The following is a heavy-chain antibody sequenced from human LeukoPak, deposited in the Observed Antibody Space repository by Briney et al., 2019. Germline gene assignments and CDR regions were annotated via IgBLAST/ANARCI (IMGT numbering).Heavy chain of an antibody. Sequence: PSETLSLTCAVYGETFSGHYWSWIRQPPGKGLERIGEINHSGSTTYNPSLESRVTISVDTSKNQFSLKLNSISAADTAIYYCARQLVTARYFQYWGQGTLVTVSS. CDR1: GETFSGHY. D-gene: IGHD2-21*02. V-gene: IGHV4-34*01. CDR2: INHSGST. J-gene: IGHJ1*01. CDR3: ARQLVTARYFQY.